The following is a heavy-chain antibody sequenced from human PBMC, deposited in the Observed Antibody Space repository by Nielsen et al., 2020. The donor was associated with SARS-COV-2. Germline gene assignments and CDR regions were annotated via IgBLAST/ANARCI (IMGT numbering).Heavy chain of an antibody. CDR3: AYAVGMKL. D-gene: IGHD2-2*01. CDR1: GLSLDNYY. CDR2: ISGSAATI. J-gene: IGHJ1*01. V-gene: IGHV3-11*01. Sequence: GESLKISCAASGLSLDNYYMSWVRQAPGRGLEWIAYISGSAATIAYADSVVGRFTISRDNAKKSVTLQMDRLTADDTGTYYCAYAVGMKLWGQGTQVTVSS.